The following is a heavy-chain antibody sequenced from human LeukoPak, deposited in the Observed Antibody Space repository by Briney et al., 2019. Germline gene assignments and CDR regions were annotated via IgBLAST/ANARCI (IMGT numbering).Heavy chain of an antibody. J-gene: IGHJ4*02. D-gene: IGHD3-3*01. CDR1: GFTFSSYW. V-gene: IGHV3-74*01. CDR3: AKDGLQDRYDLWGVFDY. Sequence: GSLRLSCAASGFTFSSYWMHWVRQAPGKGLVWVSRINSDGSSTSYADSVKGRFTISRDNAKNTLYLQMNSLRAEDTAVYYCAKDGLQDRYDLWGVFDYWGQGTLVTVSS. CDR2: INSDGSST.